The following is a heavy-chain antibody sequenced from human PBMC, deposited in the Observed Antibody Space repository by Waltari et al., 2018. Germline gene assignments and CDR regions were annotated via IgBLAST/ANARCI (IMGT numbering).Heavy chain of an antibody. Sequence: QVQLVQSGAEVKKPGSSVKVSCKASGGTFSSYAISWVRQAPGQGLEWMGGISPIFGTANYAQKCQGRGTITADESTSTAYMELSSLRSEDTAVYYCARGYCSSTSCYMSHGMDVWGQGTTVTVSS. CDR3: ARGYCSSTSCYMSHGMDV. J-gene: IGHJ6*02. V-gene: IGHV1-69*01. CDR1: GGTFSSYA. D-gene: IGHD2-2*02. CDR2: ISPIFGTA.